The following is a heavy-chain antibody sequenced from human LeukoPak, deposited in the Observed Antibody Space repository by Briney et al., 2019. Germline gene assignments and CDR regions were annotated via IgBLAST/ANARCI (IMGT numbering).Heavy chain of an antibody. J-gene: IGHJ5*02. V-gene: IGHV3-30*04. D-gene: IGHD2-15*01. CDR1: GFTFSSYA. CDR2: ISYDGSNK. Sequence: GRSLRLSRAASGFTFSSYAMHWVRQAPGKGLEWVAVISYDGSNKYYADSVKGRFTISRDNSKNTLYLQMNSLRAEDTAVYYCARDQNRVVVEHHWFDPWGQGTLVTVSS. CDR3: ARDQNRVVVEHHWFDP.